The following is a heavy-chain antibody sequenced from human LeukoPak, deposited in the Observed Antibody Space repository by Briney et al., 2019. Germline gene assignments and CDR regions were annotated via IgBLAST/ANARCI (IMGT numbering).Heavy chain of an antibody. CDR3: ATPKGVVTAPQLDY. Sequence: SVKVSCKASGGTFGSYAISWVRQAPGQGLEWMGGIIPIFGTANYAQKFQGRVTITADESTSTAYMELSSLRSEDTAVYYCATPKGVVTAPQLDYWGQGTLVTVSS. CDR2: IIPIFGTA. J-gene: IGHJ4*02. CDR1: GGTFGSYA. V-gene: IGHV1-69*13. D-gene: IGHD2-21*02.